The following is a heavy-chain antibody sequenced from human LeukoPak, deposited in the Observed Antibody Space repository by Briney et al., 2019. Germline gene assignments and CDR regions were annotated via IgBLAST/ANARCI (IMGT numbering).Heavy chain of an antibody. Sequence: TGGSLRLSCAASGFTFSSYSMNWVRQAPGKGLEWVSSISSSSSYIYYADSVKGRFTISRDNAKNSLYLQMNSLRAEDTAVYYCARGFGRTIFGVVIEYYGMDVWGQGTTVTVSS. V-gene: IGHV3-21*01. D-gene: IGHD3-3*01. CDR3: ARGFGRTIFGVVIEYYGMDV. CDR1: GFTFSSYS. CDR2: ISSSSSYI. J-gene: IGHJ6*02.